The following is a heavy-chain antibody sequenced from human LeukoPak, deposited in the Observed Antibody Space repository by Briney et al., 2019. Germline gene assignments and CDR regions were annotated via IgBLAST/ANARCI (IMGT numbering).Heavy chain of an antibody. D-gene: IGHD6-13*01. J-gene: IGHJ6*02. CDR2: IYPGDSDT. V-gene: IGHV5-51*01. CDR1: GYSFTSYW. Sequence: GESLKISCKGSGYSFTSYWIGWVRQMPGKGLEWMGIIYPGDSDTRYSPSFQGQVTISADKSISTAYLQWSSLKASDTAMYYCARHDRAAVGGPYYYYYGMDVWGQGTTVTVSS. CDR3: ARHDRAAVGGPYYYYYGMDV.